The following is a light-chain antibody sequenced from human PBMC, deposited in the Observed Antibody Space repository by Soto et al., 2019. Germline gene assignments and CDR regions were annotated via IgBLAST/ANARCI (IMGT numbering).Light chain of an antibody. Sequence: EIVMTQSPATLSVSPGERATLSCRASQSIMFSLAWYQQKPGQAPRLLISGASTRATGIPARFSGSGSGKEFTLTISSLQSEDFAVYYCQQYYDWPPLTFGGGTKVAIK. CDR2: GAS. V-gene: IGKV3-15*01. CDR3: QQYYDWPPLT. J-gene: IGKJ4*01. CDR1: QSIMFS.